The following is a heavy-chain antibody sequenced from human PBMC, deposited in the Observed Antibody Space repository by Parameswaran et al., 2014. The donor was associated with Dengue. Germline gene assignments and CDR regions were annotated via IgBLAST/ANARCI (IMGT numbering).Heavy chain of an antibody. Sequence: VRQAPGKGLEWVAVISYDGSNKYYADSVKGRFTISRDNSKNTLYLQMNSLRAEDTAVYYCARVNLHCSSTSCYLYYYGMDVWGQGTTVTVSS. CDR2: ISYDGSNK. V-gene: IGHV3-30-3*01. J-gene: IGHJ6*02. D-gene: IGHD2-2*01. CDR3: ARVNLHCSSTSCYLYYYGMDV.